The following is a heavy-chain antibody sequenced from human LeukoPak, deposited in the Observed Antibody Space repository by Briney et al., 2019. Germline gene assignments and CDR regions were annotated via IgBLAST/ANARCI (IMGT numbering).Heavy chain of an antibody. CDR2: VSDRGST. Sequence: TETLSLTCTVSGGSIRSYYWSWIRQSPGKGLEWIGHVSDRGSTTYNPSLKSRVTISVDTSKNHFSLKLSSVTAADTAVYYCARDQWRGWLDYWGQGTLVTVSS. CDR1: GGSIRSYY. D-gene: IGHD6-19*01. CDR3: ARDQWRGWLDY. J-gene: IGHJ4*02. V-gene: IGHV4-59*01.